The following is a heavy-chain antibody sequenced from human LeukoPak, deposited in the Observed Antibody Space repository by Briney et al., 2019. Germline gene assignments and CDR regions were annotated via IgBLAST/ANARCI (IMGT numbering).Heavy chain of an antibody. J-gene: IGHJ4*02. CDR2: IIPIFGTA. V-gene: IGHV1-69*13. CDR3: ARDRWRRSYPSHFDY. CDR1: GGTFSSYA. D-gene: IGHD1-26*01. Sequence: SVKVSCKASGGTFSSYAISWVRQAPGQGLEWMGGIIPIFGTANYAQKFQGRVTITADESTSTAYMELSSLRSEDTAVYYCARDRWRRSYPSHFDYWGQGTLVTVSS.